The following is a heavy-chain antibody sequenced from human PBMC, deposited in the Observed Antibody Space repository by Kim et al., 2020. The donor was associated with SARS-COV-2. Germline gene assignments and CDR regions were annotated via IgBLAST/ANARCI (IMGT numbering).Heavy chain of an antibody. CDR1: GFTFSTYD. J-gene: IGHJ5*02. D-gene: IGHD2-2*01. CDR2: ISFDGSDK. Sequence: GGSLRLSCAASGFTFSTYDMHWVRQAPGKGLEWVAIISFDGSDKYYADSVRGRFTISRDISKNTLYLQMNSLRVEDTAIYYCAKARDIVVEPTAMGSWGQGPLVTISS. V-gene: IGHV3-30*18. CDR3: AKARDIVVEPTAMGS.